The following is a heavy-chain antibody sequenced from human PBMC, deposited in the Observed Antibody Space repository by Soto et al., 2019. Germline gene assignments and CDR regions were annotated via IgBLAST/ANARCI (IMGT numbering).Heavy chain of an antibody. CDR1: GFTFSNAW. J-gene: IGHJ4*02. CDR2: IKSKTDGGTT. D-gene: IGHD2-2*01. V-gene: IGHV3-15*01. Sequence: GGSLRLSCAASGFTFSNAWMSWVRQAPGKGLEWVGRIKSKTDGGTTDYAAPVKGRFTISRDDSKNTLYLQMNSLKTEDTAVYYCTTEEVEGWIPAAIGYWGQGTLVTVSS. CDR3: TTEEVEGWIPAAIGY.